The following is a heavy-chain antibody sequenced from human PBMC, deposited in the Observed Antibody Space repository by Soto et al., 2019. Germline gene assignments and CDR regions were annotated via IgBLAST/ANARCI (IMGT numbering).Heavy chain of an antibody. CDR3: ERDRRKGSYSSGWYY. Sequence: QVQRVESGGGVVQPGRFLRLSCAASGFTFSSYGMHWVRQAPGKGLEWVAVIWYDGSNKYYADSVKVRFTISRDNSKHTLYLPMNSLRAEDKAVYYCERDRRKGSYSSGWYYWGQGTLVTVS. J-gene: IGHJ4*02. CDR1: GFTFSSYG. D-gene: IGHD6-19*01. CDR2: IWYDGSNK. V-gene: IGHV3-33*01.